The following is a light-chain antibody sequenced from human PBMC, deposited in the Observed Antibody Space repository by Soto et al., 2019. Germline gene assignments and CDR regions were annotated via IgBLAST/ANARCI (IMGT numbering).Light chain of an antibody. CDR2: GNS. J-gene: IGLJ3*02. V-gene: IGLV1-40*01. CDR1: TSNIGTGYD. Sequence: QSVLTQPPSVSGAPGQRVTISCTGSTSNIGTGYDVHWYQQLPGTAPKLLIYGNSKRPSGVPDRISGSKSGSSASLAITGVQADDGADYYWQAFDMSLGGWGFRGGAQLTVL. CDR3: QAFDMSLGGWG.